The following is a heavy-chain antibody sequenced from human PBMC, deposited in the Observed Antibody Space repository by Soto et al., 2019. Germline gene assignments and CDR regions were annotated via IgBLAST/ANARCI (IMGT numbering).Heavy chain of an antibody. CDR3: ARGPRYYYYMDV. J-gene: IGHJ6*03. Sequence: SETLSLTCTVSGGSISSGGYYWSWIRQHPGKGLEWIGYIYYSGSTYYNPSLKSRVTISVDTSKNQFSLKLSSVTAADTAVYYCARGPRYYYYMDVWGKGTTVTVSS. CDR2: IYYSGST. CDR1: GGSISSGGYY. V-gene: IGHV4-31*03.